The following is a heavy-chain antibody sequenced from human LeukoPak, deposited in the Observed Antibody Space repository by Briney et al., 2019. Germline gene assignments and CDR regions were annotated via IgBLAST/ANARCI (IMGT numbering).Heavy chain of an antibody. V-gene: IGHV3-9*01. CDR2: ISWNSGSI. CDR3: AKAAGITGTTSWFDP. D-gene: IGHD1-7*01. Sequence: PXGSLRLSCAASGFTFDDDAMHWGRHAPGKGVEGGSGISWNSGSIVYAESVKGGFTISSDNAKNSLYLQMNSLRAEDTALYYCAKAAGITGTTSWFDPWGQGTLVTVSS. CDR1: GFTFDDDA. J-gene: IGHJ5*02.